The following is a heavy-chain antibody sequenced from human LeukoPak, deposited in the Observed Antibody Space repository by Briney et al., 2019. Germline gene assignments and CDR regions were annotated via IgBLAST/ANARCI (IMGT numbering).Heavy chain of an antibody. CDR2: INPSGGST. D-gene: IGHD2-15*01. V-gene: IGHV1-46*01. CDR3: ARDRVVAATSDAFDI. J-gene: IGHJ3*02. CDR1: GYTFTSYY. Sequence: ASVKVSCKASGYTFTSYYMHWVRQAPGQGLEWMGIINPSGGSTSYAQKFQGRVTMTRDTSTSTVYMELSSLRSEDTAVYYRARDRVVAATSDAFDIWGQGTMVTVSS.